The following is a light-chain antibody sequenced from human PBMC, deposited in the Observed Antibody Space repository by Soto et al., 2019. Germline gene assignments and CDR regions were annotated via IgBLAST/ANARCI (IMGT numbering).Light chain of an antibody. J-gene: IGKJ5*01. Sequence: ETVLTQSPGILSLSPGERVTLSCRASQSVNSDFLTWYQQKPGQAPRLLIYGASSRATGIPDRFSGSGSGTDFTLTISRLEPEDFAVYYCQQYGSSPPMYTFGQGTRLEIK. CDR1: QSVNSDF. CDR3: QQYGSSPPMYT. V-gene: IGKV3-20*01. CDR2: GAS.